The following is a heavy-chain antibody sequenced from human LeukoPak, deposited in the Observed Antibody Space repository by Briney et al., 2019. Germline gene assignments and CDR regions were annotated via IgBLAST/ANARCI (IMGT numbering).Heavy chain of an antibody. CDR1: GLAFSSYA. D-gene: IGHD6-13*01. CDR2: ISYDGTDK. Sequence: PGRSLRLSCAASGLAFSSYAFHWVRQAPGKGLEWVAIISYDGTDKYYGGSVKGRFTISRDKSKNTLYLQMNSLRAEDTAVYYCARVPRNASSWEVDYWGQGTLVTVSS. CDR3: ARVPRNASSWEVDY. J-gene: IGHJ4*02. V-gene: IGHV3-30*04.